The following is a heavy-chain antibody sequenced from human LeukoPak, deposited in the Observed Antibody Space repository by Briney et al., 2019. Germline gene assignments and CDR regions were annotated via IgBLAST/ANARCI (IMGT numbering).Heavy chain of an antibody. CDR3: AKGPSCSSTSCYKGPPDY. CDR2: ISGSGGST. J-gene: IGHJ4*02. V-gene: IGHV3-23*01. CDR1: GFTFSSYA. D-gene: IGHD2-2*02. Sequence: GGSLRLSRAASGFTFSSYAMSWVRQAPGKGLEWVSAISGSGGSTYYADSVKGRFTSSRDNSKTTLYLQMNSLRAEDTAVYYCAKGPSCSSTSCYKGPPDYWGQGTLVTVSS.